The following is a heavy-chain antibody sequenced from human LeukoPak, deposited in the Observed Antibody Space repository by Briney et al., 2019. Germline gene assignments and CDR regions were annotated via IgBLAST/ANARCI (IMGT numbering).Heavy chain of an antibody. J-gene: IGHJ4*02. Sequence: GGSLRLSCAASGFTFSSYSMNWVRQAPGKGLEWVSYISRSNNTIYYADSVKGRFTISRDNAKNSLYLQMNSLRAEDTAVYYCARDRLVLWLWGQGTLVTVSS. CDR1: GFTFSSYS. CDR2: ISRSNNTI. CDR3: ARDRLVLWL. D-gene: IGHD5-12*01. V-gene: IGHV3-48*04.